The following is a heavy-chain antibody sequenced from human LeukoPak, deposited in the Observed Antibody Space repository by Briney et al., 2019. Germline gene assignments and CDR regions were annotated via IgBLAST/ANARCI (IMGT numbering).Heavy chain of an antibody. V-gene: IGHV4-30-4*08. Sequence: SQTLSLTCTVSGGSISSGDYYWGWIRQPPGKGLEWIGYIYYSGSTYYNPSLKSRVTISVDTSKNQFSLKLSSVTAADTAVYYCARETIWSGYYSRGYYFDYWGQGTLVTVSS. CDR1: GGSISSGDYY. J-gene: IGHJ4*02. D-gene: IGHD3-3*01. CDR3: ARETIWSGYYSRGYYFDY. CDR2: IYYSGST.